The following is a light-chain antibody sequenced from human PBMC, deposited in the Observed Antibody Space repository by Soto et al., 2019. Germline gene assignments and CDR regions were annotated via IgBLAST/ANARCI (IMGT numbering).Light chain of an antibody. CDR1: QIINTW. J-gene: IGKJ3*01. Sequence: DIQMTQSPSSLSASVGDRVTITCRASQIINTWLAWYQQKPGKDPKLLIYRASNLVNGVPSRFSGSGSGTEFTLTFSSLQPDDFSIYYCQQYETYSGTFGPGTKVDL. CDR3: QQYETYSGT. V-gene: IGKV1-5*03. CDR2: RAS.